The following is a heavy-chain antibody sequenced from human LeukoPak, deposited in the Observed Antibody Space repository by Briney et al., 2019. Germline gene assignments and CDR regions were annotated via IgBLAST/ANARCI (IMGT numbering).Heavy chain of an antibody. CDR3: ARGGWNYVFNY. V-gene: IGHV3-48*03. D-gene: IGHD1-7*01. J-gene: IGHJ4*02. CDR2: ISSSGSTI. Sequence: GGSLRLSCAASGLTFNTYEMNWVRQAPGKGLEWVSYISSSGSTIYYADYVKGRFTISRDNAKNSLYLQVNSLRAEDTAVYYCARGGWNYVFNYWGQGTLVTVSS. CDR1: GLTFNTYE.